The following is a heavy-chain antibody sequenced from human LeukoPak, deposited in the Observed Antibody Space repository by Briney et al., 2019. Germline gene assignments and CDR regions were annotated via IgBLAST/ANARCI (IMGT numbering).Heavy chain of an antibody. CDR1: GGSISSGGYS. CDR2: IYHSGST. D-gene: IGHD3-3*01. J-gene: IGHJ4*02. Sequence: PSETLSLTCAVSGGSISSGGYSWSWIRQPPGKGLEWIGYIYHSGSTYYNPSLKSRVTISVDRSKNQFSLKLSSVTAADTAVYYCARTYYDFWSGYSPRGVLPPYFDYWGQGTLVTVSS. CDR3: ARTYYDFWSGYSPRGVLPPYFDY. V-gene: IGHV4-30-2*01.